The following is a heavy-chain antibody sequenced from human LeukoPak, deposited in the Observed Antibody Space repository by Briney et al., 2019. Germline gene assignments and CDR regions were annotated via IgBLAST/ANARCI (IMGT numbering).Heavy chain of an antibody. CDR2: ISPDGSYT. Sequence: GGSLRLSCAASGFTLSNNWMHWVRQAPGKGLVNILNISPDGSYTDSADSVKGRFTISRDNAKNSLYLQMNNLRVDDSAVYYCAREYTAMAYDYWGQGNLVTVSS. V-gene: IGHV3-74*01. D-gene: IGHD5-18*01. J-gene: IGHJ4*02. CDR3: AREYTAMAYDY. CDR1: GFTLSNNW.